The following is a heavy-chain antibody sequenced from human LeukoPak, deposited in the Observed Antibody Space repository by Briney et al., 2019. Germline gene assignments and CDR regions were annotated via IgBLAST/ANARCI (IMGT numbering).Heavy chain of an antibody. Sequence: PGGSLRLSCTPSGLTFSNSWMSWVRQATGKGLEWVATIRPDGSEGYYADSVRGRFTISRDNSKNSFYLQMSSLRAEDTGVFYCARDVAYSAFDYWGQGTLVTVSS. CDR3: ARDVAYSAFDY. J-gene: IGHJ4*02. CDR1: GLTFSNSW. D-gene: IGHD2-21*01. V-gene: IGHV3-7*01. CDR2: IRPDGSEG.